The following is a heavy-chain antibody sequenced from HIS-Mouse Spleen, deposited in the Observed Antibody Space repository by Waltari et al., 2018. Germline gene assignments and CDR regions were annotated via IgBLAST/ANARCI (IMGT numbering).Heavy chain of an antibody. Sequence: QVQLVQSGAEVKKHGASVKVPCTASGYTFTGYYMHWVRQSPGQGLEWMGWINPNSGGTNYAQKFQGRVTMTRDTSISTAYMELSRLRSDDTAVYYCARVGIAAAHDAFDIWGQGTMVTVSS. D-gene: IGHD6-13*01. J-gene: IGHJ3*02. CDR1: GYTFTGYY. CDR3: ARVGIAAAHDAFDI. CDR2: INPNSGGT. V-gene: IGHV1-2*02.